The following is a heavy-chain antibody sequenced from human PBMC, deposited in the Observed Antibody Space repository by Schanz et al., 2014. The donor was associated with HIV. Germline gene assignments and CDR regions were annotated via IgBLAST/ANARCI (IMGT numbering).Heavy chain of an antibody. D-gene: IGHD3-22*01. V-gene: IGHV3-23*04. J-gene: IGHJ4*02. CDR3: AKPEYDSRGNSQSHFDS. Sequence: VQLVESGGGVVQPGRSLRLSCAASGFNINSYGLHWVRQAPGKGLEWVSSISESGGRSYYADSVNGRFTISRDNSKNTLYLQMTTLRTEDTAVYYCAKPEYDSRGNSQSHFDSWGQGTLVTVSS. CDR2: ISESGGRS. CDR1: GFNINSYG.